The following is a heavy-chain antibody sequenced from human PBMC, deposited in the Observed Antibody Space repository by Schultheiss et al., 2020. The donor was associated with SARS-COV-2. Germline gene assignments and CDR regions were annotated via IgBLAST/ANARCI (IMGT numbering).Heavy chain of an antibody. CDR1: GVTFSSYS. V-gene: IGHV3-21*01. CDR2: ISSSSSYI. Sequence: GESLKISCAASGVTFSSYSMNWVRQAPGKGLEWVSSISSSSSYIYYADSVKGRFTISRDNAKNSLYLQMNSLRAEDTAVYYCARSGRNCSGPVWGQGTTVTVSS. D-gene: IGHD2-15*01. CDR3: ARSGRNCSGPV. J-gene: IGHJ6*02.